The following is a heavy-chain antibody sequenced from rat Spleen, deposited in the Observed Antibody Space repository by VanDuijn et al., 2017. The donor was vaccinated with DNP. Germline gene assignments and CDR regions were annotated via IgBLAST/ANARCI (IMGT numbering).Heavy chain of an antibody. CDR2: IWKHGAT. CDR3: ARDLIIRDTTSAMDA. CDR1: GFSLTSYN. D-gene: IGHD4-3*01. J-gene: IGHJ4*01. Sequence: QVQLKESGPDLVQPSQTLSLTCTVAGFSLTSYNVHWVRQPPGKGLEWMGVIWKHGATRYNSALKSRLSFSKATSKSQVFLQLNSLQTEDTATYYCARDLIIRDTTSAMDAWGQGTSVTVSS. V-gene: IGHV2-41*01.